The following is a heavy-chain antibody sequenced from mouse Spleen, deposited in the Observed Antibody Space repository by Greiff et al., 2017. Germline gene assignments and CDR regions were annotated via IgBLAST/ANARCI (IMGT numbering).Heavy chain of an antibody. J-gene: IGHJ2*01. CDR3: TRTITTVVATGFDY. Sequence: VKLMESGAELVRPGASVTLSCKASGYTFTDYEMHWVKQTPVHGLEWIGAIDPETGGTAYNQKFKGKAILTADKSSSTAYMELRSLTSEDSAVYYCTRTITTVVATGFDYWGQGTTLTVSS. V-gene: IGHV1-15*01. CDR2: IDPETGGT. CDR1: GYTFTDYE. D-gene: IGHD1-1*01.